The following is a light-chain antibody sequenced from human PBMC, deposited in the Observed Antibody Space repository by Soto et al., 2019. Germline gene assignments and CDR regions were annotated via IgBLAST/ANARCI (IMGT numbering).Light chain of an antibody. Sequence: QSALTQPPSASGSPGQSVTISCTGASSDVGGYNFVSWYQHHPGKPPRLMIEDVTQRPSGVPDRFSGSKSGNTASLTVSGLQVDDEAYYYCSSYAGSSIPVVFGGGTKLTVL. V-gene: IGLV2-8*01. CDR1: SSDVGGYNF. CDR3: SSYAGSSIPVV. J-gene: IGLJ2*01. CDR2: DVT.